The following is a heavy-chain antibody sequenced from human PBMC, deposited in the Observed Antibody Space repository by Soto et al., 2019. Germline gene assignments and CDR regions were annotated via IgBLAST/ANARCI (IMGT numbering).Heavy chain of an antibody. CDR1: GFTFSSYA. CDR3: ARDRVVGATNFDY. V-gene: IGHV3-23*01. D-gene: IGHD1-26*01. Sequence: VGSLRLSCAASGFTFSSYAIIWVLQSPGKGLEWVSAISGSGGSTYYADSVKGRVTITRDTSASTAYMELSSLRSEDTAVYYCARDRVVGATNFDYWGQGTLVTVSS. J-gene: IGHJ4*02. CDR2: ISGSGGST.